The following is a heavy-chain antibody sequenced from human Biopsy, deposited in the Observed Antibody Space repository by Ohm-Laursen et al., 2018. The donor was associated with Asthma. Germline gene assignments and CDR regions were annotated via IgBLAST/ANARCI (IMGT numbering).Heavy chain of an antibody. CDR2: IYYSGNT. CDR3: ARTTYGHDGFDP. J-gene: IGHJ5*02. CDR1: GGSINIGDYY. D-gene: IGHD4-17*01. V-gene: IGHV4-31*03. Sequence: TLSLTCPVSGGSINIGDYYWSWIRQHPVKGLEWIGHIYYSGNTYYNPSLKSRVSISLDTSKNQFSLSLTSVTAADTAVYYCARTTYGHDGFDPWGQGTLVTVSS.